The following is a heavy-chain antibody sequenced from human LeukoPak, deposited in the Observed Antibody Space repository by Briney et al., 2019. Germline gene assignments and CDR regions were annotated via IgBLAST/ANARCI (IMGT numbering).Heavy chain of an antibody. V-gene: IGHV2-70*04. CDR3: ARTSRADQGVLDY. D-gene: IGHD2-8*01. CDR1: GFSLRTRGMP. CDR2: IDWDDDK. Sequence: SGPTLVNPPQTLTLTCTFSGFSLRTRGMPVSWIRQPPGKALEWLARIDWDDDKFYSTSLKTRLTISKDTSKNQVVLTMTNMDPVDTATYYCARTSRADQGVLDYWGQGTLVTVSS. J-gene: IGHJ4*02.